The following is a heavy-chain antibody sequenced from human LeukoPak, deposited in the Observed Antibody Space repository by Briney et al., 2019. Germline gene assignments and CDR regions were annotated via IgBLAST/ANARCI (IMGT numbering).Heavy chain of an antibody. V-gene: IGHV1-18*01. CDR3: ARGSRVPAAFYYYYYMDV. CDR2: ISAYNGNT. CDR1: GYTFTSYG. D-gene: IGHD2-2*01. Sequence: GASVKVSCKASGYTFTSYGISWVRQAPGQGLEWMGWISAYNGNTNYAQKLQGRVTMTTDTSTSTDYMELRSLRSGDTTVYYCARGSRVPAAFYYYYYMDVWGKGTTVTVSS. J-gene: IGHJ6*03.